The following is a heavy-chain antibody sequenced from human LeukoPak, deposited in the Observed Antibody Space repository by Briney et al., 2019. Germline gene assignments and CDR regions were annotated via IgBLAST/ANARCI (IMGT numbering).Heavy chain of an antibody. D-gene: IGHD6-13*01. CDR2: INPHGTEK. J-gene: IGHJ4*02. V-gene: IGHV3-7*01. CDR3: GRWRVNAGLDY. CDR1: GFIFGDNW. Sequence: GGSLRLSCVASGFIFGDNWMGWVRQAPGKGLEWVANINPHGTEKYYADSLEGRFSVSRDNAKNSVYLQMNSLRVEDASFYYCGRWRVNAGLDYWGQGSLVTVSS.